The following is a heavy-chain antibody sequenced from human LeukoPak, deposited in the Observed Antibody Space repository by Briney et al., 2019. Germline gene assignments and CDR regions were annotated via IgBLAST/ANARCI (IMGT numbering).Heavy chain of an antibody. D-gene: IGHD3-22*01. Sequence: PSETLSLTCAVYGGSFSGYYWGWIRQPPGKGLEWIGEINHSGSTNYNPSLKSRGTISVDTSKNQFSLKLSSVTAADTAVYYCARGLDYYDSSGPYWYFDLWGRGTLVTVSS. CDR3: ARGLDYYDSSGPYWYFDL. CDR2: INHSGST. V-gene: IGHV4-34*01. CDR1: GGSFSGYY. J-gene: IGHJ2*01.